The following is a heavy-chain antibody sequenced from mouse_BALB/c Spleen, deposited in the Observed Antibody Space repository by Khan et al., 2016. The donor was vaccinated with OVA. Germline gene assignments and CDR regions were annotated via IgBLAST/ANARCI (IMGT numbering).Heavy chain of an antibody. D-gene: IGHD4-1*01. CDR3: TRRNWDVAWCAY. CDR2: IYPGNTDT. J-gene: IGHJ3*01. V-gene: IGHV1-5*01. CDR1: GYTFTSYW. Sequence: EVQLQQSGTVLARPGASVKMSCKASGYTFTSYWMHWVKQRPGQGLEWIGDIYPGNTDTNYNQKFKGKAKLTAVTSPSTAYMELSSLTNEDSAVDYCTRRNWDVAWCAYWGQGTLVTGSA.